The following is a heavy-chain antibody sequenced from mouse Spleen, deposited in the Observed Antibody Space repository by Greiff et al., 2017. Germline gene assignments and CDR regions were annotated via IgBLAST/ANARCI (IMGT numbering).Heavy chain of an antibody. CDR1: GYTFTDYE. D-gene: IGHD1-2*01. J-gene: IGHJ2*01. V-gene: IGHV1-15*01. Sequence: QVQLKQSGAELVRPGASVTLSCKASGYTFTDYEMHWVKQTPVHGLEWIGAIDPETGGTAYNQKFKGKAILTADKSSSTAYMELRSLTSEDSAVYYCTREITTAPFDYWGQGTTLTVSS. CDR2: IDPETGGT. CDR3: TREITTAPFDY.